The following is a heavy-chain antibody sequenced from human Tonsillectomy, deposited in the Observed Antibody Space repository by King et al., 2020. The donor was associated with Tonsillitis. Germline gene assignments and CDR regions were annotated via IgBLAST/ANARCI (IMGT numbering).Heavy chain of an antibody. V-gene: IGHV4-34*01. J-gene: IGHJ4*02. CDR1: GGSFSDYY. CDR2: ISHSGST. Sequence: VQLQQWGARLLKPSETLSLTCAVYGGSFSDYYWGWIRQPPGKGLEWIGEISHSGSTNYNPSLKSRVTIPLDTSKNQFSLKLTSVTAADTAVYYCARGKHDFWSGYPDYFDSWGRGTPVTVSS. CDR3: ARGKHDFWSGYPDYFDS. D-gene: IGHD3-3*01.